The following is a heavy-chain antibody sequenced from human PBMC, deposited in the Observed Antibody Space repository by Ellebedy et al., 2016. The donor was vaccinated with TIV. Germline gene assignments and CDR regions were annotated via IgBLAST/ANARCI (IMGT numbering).Heavy chain of an antibody. J-gene: IGHJ4*02. CDR2: ITSDTRTI. Sequence: GGSLRLSCVASGFTFSGYSMNWVRQAPGEGLEWVSYITSDTRTIYYADSVKGRFTISRDNAKNSLFLQMNSLRAEDTAVYYCARSVDYSFDSWGQGTLVTVSS. V-gene: IGHV3-48*04. CDR1: GFTFSGYS. CDR3: ARSVDYSFDS. D-gene: IGHD3/OR15-3a*01.